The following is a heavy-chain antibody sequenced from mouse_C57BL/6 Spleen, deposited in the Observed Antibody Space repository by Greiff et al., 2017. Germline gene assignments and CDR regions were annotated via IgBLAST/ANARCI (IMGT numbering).Heavy chain of an antibody. CDR3: SRTFTTVVAMDY. D-gene: IGHD1-1*01. Sequence: SGPELVKPGASVKMSCKASGYTFTDYNMHWVKQSHGKSLEWIGYINPNNGGTSYNQKFKGKATLTVNKSSSTAYMELRSLTSEDSAVYYCSRTFTTVVAMDYWGQGTTLTVSS. V-gene: IGHV1-22*01. CDR2: INPNNGGT. CDR1: GYTFTDYN. J-gene: IGHJ2*01.